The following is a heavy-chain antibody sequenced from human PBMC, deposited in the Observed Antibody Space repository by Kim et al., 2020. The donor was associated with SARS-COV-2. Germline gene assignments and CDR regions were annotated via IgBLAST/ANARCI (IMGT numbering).Heavy chain of an antibody. CDR2: INHSGST. CDR1: GGSFSGYY. J-gene: IGHJ4*02. Sequence: SETLSLTCAVYGGSFSGYYWSWIRQPPGKGLEWIGEINHSGSTNYNPSLKSRVTISVDTSKNQFSLKLSSVTAADTAVYYCARDPRPTTSGYNYWGQGTLVTVSS. CDR3: ARDPRPTTSGYNY. V-gene: IGHV4-34*01. D-gene: IGHD5-12*01.